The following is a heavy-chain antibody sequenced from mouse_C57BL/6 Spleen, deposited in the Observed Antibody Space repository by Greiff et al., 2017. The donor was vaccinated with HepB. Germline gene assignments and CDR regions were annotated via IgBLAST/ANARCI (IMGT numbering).Heavy chain of an antibody. D-gene: IGHD2-3*01. CDR1: GYTFTDYE. CDR3: TRDGCYRFAY. CDR2: IDPETGGT. V-gene: IGHV1-15*01. J-gene: IGHJ3*01. Sequence: VQLQQSGAELVRPGASVTLSCKASGYTFTDYEMHWVKQTPVHGLEWIGAIDPETGGTAYNQKFKGKAILTADKSSSTAYMELRSLTSEDSAVYYCTRDGCYRFAYWGQGTLVTVSA.